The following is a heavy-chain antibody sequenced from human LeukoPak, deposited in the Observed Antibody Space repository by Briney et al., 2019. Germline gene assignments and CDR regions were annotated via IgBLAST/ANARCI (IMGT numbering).Heavy chain of an antibody. CDR2: ISSSSSYI. V-gene: IGHV3-21*01. CDR1: GFTFSSYS. CDR3: ARDLTLEIGRAFDI. Sequence: GGSLRLSCAASGFTFSSYSMTWVRQAPGKGLEWVSSISSSSSYIYYADSVKGRFTISRDNAKNSLYLQMNSLRAEDTAVYYCARDLTLEIGRAFDIWGQGTMVTVSS. D-gene: IGHD3-10*01. J-gene: IGHJ3*02.